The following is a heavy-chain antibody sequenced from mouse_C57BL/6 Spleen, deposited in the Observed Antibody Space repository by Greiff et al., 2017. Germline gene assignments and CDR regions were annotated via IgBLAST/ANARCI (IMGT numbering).Heavy chain of an antibody. J-gene: IGHJ4*01. V-gene: IGHV1-55*01. Sequence: LQQPGAELVKPGASVKMSCKASGYTFTSYWITWVKQRPAQGLEWIGDIYPGSGSTNYNEKFKSKATLTVDTSSSTAYMQLSSLTSEDSAVYYCAYEFYYAMDYWGQGTSVTVSS. CDR2: IYPGSGST. CDR3: AYEFYYAMDY. D-gene: IGHD1-1*01. CDR1: GYTFTSYW.